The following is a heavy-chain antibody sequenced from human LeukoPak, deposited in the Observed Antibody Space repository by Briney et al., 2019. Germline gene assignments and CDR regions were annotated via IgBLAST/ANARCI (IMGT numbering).Heavy chain of an antibody. CDR1: GFTVSSNY. CDR2: IYSGGST. D-gene: IGHD3-10*01. J-gene: IGHJ4*02. Sequence: GGSLRLSCAASGFTVSSNYMSWVRQAPGKGLEWVSVIYSGGSTYYADSVKGRFTISRDNSKNTLYLQMNSLRAEDTAVYYCARQNYYGSGSYPSAPFDYWGQGTLVTVFS. V-gene: IGHV3-66*04. CDR3: ARQNYYGSGSYPSAPFDY.